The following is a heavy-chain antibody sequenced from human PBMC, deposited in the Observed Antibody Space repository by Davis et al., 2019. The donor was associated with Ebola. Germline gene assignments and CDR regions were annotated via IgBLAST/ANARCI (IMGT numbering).Heavy chain of an antibody. CDR1: GGSVNGDDYY. CDR2: ISQSGDT. J-gene: IGHJ5*01. Sequence: MPSETLSLTCTVAGGSVNGDDYYWSWIRQPPGKGLEWIGYISQSGDTYYNPSLKTRVVVSRDTSQSQFSLRLTSVRSADTAVYYCARVVFTIFGVVNDGWFDSWGQGTLVTVSS. V-gene: IGHV4-30-4*01. CDR3: ARVVFTIFGVVNDGWFDS. D-gene: IGHD3-3*01.